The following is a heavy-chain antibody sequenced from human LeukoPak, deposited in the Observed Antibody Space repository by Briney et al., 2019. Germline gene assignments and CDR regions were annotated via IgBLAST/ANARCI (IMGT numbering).Heavy chain of an antibody. V-gene: IGHV4-38-2*02. J-gene: IGHJ4*02. D-gene: IGHD3-22*01. Sequence: PSETLSLTCTVSGYSISSGYYWGWIRPPPGKGLEWIGSIYHSGSTYYNPSLKSRVTISVDTSKNQFSLKLSSVTAADTAVYYCARGRERGWDYDSSGYVDYWGQGTLVTVSS. CDR2: IYHSGST. CDR3: ARGRERGWDYDSSGYVDY. CDR1: GYSISSGYY.